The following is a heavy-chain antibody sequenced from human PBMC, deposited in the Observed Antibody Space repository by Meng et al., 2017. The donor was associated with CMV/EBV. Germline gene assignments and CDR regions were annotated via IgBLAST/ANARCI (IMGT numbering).Heavy chain of an antibody. J-gene: IGHJ5*02. CDR2: IIPIFGTA. D-gene: IGHD3-10*01. CDR1: GGTFSSYA. Sequence: QGRLGQSGSGVKKPGPAVKVSCKAAGGTFSSYAISWVRQAPGQGLEWMGGIIPIFGTANYAQKFQGRVTITADESTSTAYMELSSLRSEDTAVYYCARRGSYYGSGSYYNWFDPWGQGTLVTVSS. CDR3: ARRGSYYGSGSYYNWFDP. V-gene: IGHV1-69*12.